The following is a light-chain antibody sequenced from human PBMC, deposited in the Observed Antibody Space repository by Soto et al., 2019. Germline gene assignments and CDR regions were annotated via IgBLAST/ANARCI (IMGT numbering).Light chain of an antibody. J-gene: IGKJ1*01. Sequence: EIQMTQSLATLSASVGYRFTITCRGSQSINRWLAWYQQKPGKAPKVLIYKASSLESGVPSRFSGSGSGTEFTLTIKNLQPEDFATYYCQQYNIYTPRPFGQGPTGDIK. CDR3: QQYNIYTPRP. CDR1: QSINRW. V-gene: IGKV1-5*03. CDR2: KAS.